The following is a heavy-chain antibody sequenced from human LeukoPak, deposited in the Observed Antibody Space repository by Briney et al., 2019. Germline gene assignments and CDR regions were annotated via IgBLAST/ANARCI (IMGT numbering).Heavy chain of an antibody. D-gene: IGHD5-24*01. CDR2: IYGGGST. J-gene: IGHJ6*02. Sequence: GGSLRLSCAASGLTVSNNYMSWVRQAPGKGLEWVSVIYGGGSTFYADSVQGRFTISRDNSKNTLYLQMNSLRAEDTAVYYCARDRGRDGYNRPSIYYYYYYGMDVWGQGTTVTVSS. CDR3: ARDRGRDGYNRPSIYYYYYYGMDV. V-gene: IGHV3-53*01. CDR1: GLTVSNNY.